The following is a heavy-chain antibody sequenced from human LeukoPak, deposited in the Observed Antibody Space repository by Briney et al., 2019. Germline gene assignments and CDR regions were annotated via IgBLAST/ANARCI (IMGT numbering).Heavy chain of an antibody. CDR1: GGSISSSSYY. CDR3: ARASCYSSSWKPHYYYYMDV. Sequence: SETLSLTCTVSGGSISSSSYYWGWIRQPPGKGLEWIGSIYYSGSTYYNPSLKSRVTISVDTSKNQFSLKLSSVTAADTAVYYCARASCYSSSWKPHYYYYMDVWGKGTTVTDSS. V-gene: IGHV4-39*07. J-gene: IGHJ6*03. CDR2: IYYSGST. D-gene: IGHD6-13*01.